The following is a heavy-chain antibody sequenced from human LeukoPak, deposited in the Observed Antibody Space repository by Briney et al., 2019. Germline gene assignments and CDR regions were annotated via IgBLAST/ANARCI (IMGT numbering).Heavy chain of an antibody. CDR2: IYYSGST. CDR3: ARRGNSGSYSFDY. V-gene: IGHV4-39*01. D-gene: IGHD1-26*01. CDR1: GGSISSRTYY. J-gene: IGHJ4*02. Sequence: SETLSLTCTVSGGSISSRTYYWGWIRQPPGKGQEWIGSIYYSGSTYYNPSLKSRVTVSVDTSKNQFSLRLSSVTAADTAAYYCARRGNSGSYSFDYSGQGTLVTVSS.